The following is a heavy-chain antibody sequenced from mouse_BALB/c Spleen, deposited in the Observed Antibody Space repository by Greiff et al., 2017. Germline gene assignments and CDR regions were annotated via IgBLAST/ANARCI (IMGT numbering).Heavy chain of an antibody. Sequence: VQLKQSGPELVKPGASVKISCKASGYSFTGYFMNWVKQSHGKSLEWIGRINPYNGVNFYNQKFKGKATLTVDKSSSTAHMVLLSLTSEDSAVYDSGRSVGYDYDGSWLAYWGRGTLVTVSA. CDR3: GRSVGYDYDGSWLAY. CDR1: GYSFTGYF. V-gene: IGHV1-37*01. J-gene: IGHJ3*01. CDR2: INPYNGVN. D-gene: IGHD2-4*01.